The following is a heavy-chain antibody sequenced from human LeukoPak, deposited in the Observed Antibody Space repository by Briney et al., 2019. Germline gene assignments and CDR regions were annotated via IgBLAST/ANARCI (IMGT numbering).Heavy chain of an antibody. D-gene: IGHD3-10*01. CDR3: AIDLILFFTYYYGSGRDDY. V-gene: IGHV3-23*01. Sequence: GGSLRLSCAASGFTFSSYAMSWVRQAPGKGLEWVSAISGSGGSTYYADSVKGRFTISRDNSKNTLYLQMNSLRAEDTAVYYCAIDLILFFTYYYGSGRDDYWGQGTLVTVSS. J-gene: IGHJ4*02. CDR2: ISGSGGST. CDR1: GFTFSSYA.